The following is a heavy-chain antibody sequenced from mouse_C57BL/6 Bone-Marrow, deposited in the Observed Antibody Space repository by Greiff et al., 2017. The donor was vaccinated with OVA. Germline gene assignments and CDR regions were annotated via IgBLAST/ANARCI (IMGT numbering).Heavy chain of an antibody. CDR1: GYTFTSYW. J-gene: IGHJ1*03. CDR3: ARPLYGSSCAYWYFDV. V-gene: IGHV1-52*01. D-gene: IGHD1-1*01. Sequence: QVQLQQPGAELVRPGSSVKLSCKASGYTFTSYWMHWVKQRPIQGLEWIGNIDPSDSETHYNQKFKDKATLTVDKSSSTAYMQLSSLTSEDSAVYYCARPLYGSSCAYWYFDVWGTGTTVTVSS. CDR2: IDPSDSET.